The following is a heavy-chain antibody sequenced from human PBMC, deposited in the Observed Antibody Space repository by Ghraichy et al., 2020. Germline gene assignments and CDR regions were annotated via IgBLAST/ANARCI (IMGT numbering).Heavy chain of an antibody. CDR3: AKDGDFYRGDMDV. CDR1: GFTFSSYA. CDR2: IAVSGDST. V-gene: IGHV3-23*01. Sequence: GGSLRLSCAASGFTFSSYAMSWVRQAPGKGLEWVSTIAVSGDSTFYADSVKGRFTISRDNSKNTLYLQMSSLRTEDTAVFYCAKDGDFYRGDMDVWGQGTTVTVS. D-gene: IGHD5-12*01. J-gene: IGHJ6*02.